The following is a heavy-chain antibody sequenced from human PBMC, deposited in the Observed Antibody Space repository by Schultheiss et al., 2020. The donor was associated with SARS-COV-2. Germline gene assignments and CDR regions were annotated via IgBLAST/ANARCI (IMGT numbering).Heavy chain of an antibody. CDR3: ARAGGKTVPALFDY. J-gene: IGHJ4*02. CDR1: GGSISSYY. Sequence: SQTLSLTCTVSGGSISSYYWSWIRQPPGKGLEWIGYIYYSGSTNYNPSLKSRVTISVDTSKNQFSLKLSSVTAADTAVYYCARAGGKTVPALFDYWGQGTLVTVS. CDR2: IYYSGST. V-gene: IGHV4-59*01. D-gene: IGHD3-16*01.